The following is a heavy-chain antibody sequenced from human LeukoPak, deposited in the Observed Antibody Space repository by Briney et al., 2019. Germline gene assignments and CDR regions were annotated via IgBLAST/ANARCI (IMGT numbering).Heavy chain of an antibody. CDR3: AKDMEDYYDSSGYGLAIDY. V-gene: IGHV3-9*01. Sequence: GGSLRLSCAASGFTFDDYAMHWVRQAPGKGLEWVSGISWNSGSIGYADSVKGRSTISRDNAKNSLYLQMNSLRAEDTALYYCAKDMEDYYDSSGYGLAIDYWGQGTLVTVSS. J-gene: IGHJ4*02. CDR1: GFTFDDYA. D-gene: IGHD3-22*01. CDR2: ISWNSGSI.